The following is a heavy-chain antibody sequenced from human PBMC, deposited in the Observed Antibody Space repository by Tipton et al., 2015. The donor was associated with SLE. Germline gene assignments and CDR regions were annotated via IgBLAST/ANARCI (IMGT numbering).Heavy chain of an antibody. CDR1: GFTFSSYA. V-gene: IGHV3-23*01. D-gene: IGHD2-21*01. Sequence: GSLRLSCAASGFTFSSYAMSWVRQAPGKGLEWVSGISGSGGSTYNADSVKGRFTISRDNSKNTVYLQMNSLRAADTGVYYCAKDLFPRHPNYYYYGMDIWGQGTTVTVSS. CDR3: AKDLFPRHPNYYYYGMDI. CDR2: ISGSGGST. J-gene: IGHJ6*02.